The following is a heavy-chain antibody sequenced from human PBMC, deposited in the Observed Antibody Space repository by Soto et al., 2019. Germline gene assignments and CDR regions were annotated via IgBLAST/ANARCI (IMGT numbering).Heavy chain of an antibody. CDR2: ISGSGGST. Sequence: GGFLRLSCAASGFTFSSYAMSWVRQAPGKGLEWVSAISGSGGSTYYADSVKGRFTISRDNSKNTLYLQMNSLRAEDTAVYYCAKDKHVTSPGYMDVWGKGTTVTVSS. CDR1: GFTFSSYA. V-gene: IGHV3-23*01. D-gene: IGHD2-21*02. J-gene: IGHJ6*03. CDR3: AKDKHVTSPGYMDV.